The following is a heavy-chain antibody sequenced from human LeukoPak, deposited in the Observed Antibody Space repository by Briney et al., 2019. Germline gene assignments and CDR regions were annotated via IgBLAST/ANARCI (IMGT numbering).Heavy chain of an antibody. Sequence: SSETLSLTCTVSGYSISSGYFWGWIRQPPGKGLECIGTIYHSGGTYYNPSLKSRVTISVDTSKNQFSLKLNSVTAADTAVYYCARIYSSSWFLNWFDPWGQGTLVTVSS. CDR3: ARIYSSSWFLNWFDP. CDR2: IYHSGGT. D-gene: IGHD6-13*01. J-gene: IGHJ5*02. V-gene: IGHV4-38-2*02. CDR1: GYSISSGYF.